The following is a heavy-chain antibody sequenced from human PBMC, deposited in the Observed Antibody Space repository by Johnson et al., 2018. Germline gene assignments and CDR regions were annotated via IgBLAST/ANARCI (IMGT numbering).Heavy chain of an antibody. CDR3: ARDYSSGSRLSGI. J-gene: IGHJ3*02. V-gene: IGHV3-33*01. D-gene: IGHD3-10*01. CDR1: GFIFSGYD. Sequence: QVQLVQSGGGVVQPGTSLRLSCSASGFIFSGYDMYWVRQAPGKGLEWVAVIWYDGSNKYYADSVKGRFTISRDNSKNTLYLQMNSLRGEDTAVYYCARDYSSGSRLSGIWGQGTMVIVSS. CDR2: IWYDGSNK.